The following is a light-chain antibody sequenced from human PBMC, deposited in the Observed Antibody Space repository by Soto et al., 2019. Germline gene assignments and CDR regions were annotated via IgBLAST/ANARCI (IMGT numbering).Light chain of an antibody. CDR3: SSYAGSNLWV. CDR2: EVS. V-gene: IGLV2-8*01. CDR1: SSDVGNYKY. J-gene: IGLJ3*02. Sequence: QSALTQSPSASGSPGQSVTISCTGTSSDVGNYKYVSWYQQHPAKAPKLMIYEVSKRPSGVPDRFSGSKSGNTASLTVSGLQVEDEADYYCSSYAGSNLWVFGGGTQLTVL.